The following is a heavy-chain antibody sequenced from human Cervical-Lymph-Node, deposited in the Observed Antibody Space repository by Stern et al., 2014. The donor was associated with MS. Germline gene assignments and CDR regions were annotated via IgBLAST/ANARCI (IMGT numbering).Heavy chain of an antibody. CDR3: ARVIWDHGDFAWFDP. J-gene: IGHJ5*02. V-gene: IGHV4-34*01. CDR2: INDSGNT. CDR1: GGSLSGSS. Sequence: QVQLQQWGAGLLKPSETLSLTCTVHGGSLSGSSWSWIRQPPGKGMEWIGEINDSGNTTYSPSLRSRVTVSVDTSMNQVILKVKSVTAADTAVYYCARVIWDHGDFAWFDPWGQGTLVTVSS. D-gene: IGHD4-17*01.